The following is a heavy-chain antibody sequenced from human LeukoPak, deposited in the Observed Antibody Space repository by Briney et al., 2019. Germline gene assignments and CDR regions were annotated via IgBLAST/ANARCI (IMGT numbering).Heavy chain of an antibody. J-gene: IGHJ5*02. CDR1: GYSISSGYY. D-gene: IGHD2-2*01. CDR2: IYHSGST. Sequence: PSETLSLTCAVSGYSISSGYYWGWIRQPPGKGLEWIGSIYHSGSTYYNPSLKSRVTISVDTSKNQFSLKLSSVIAADTAVYHCARVQDLGYCSSTSCRDWFDPWGQGTLVTVSS. V-gene: IGHV4-38-2*01. CDR3: ARVQDLGYCSSTSCRDWFDP.